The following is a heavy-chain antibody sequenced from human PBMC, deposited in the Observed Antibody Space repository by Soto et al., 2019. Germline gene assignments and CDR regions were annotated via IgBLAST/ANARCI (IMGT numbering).Heavy chain of an antibody. D-gene: IGHD2-21*01. J-gene: IGHJ4*02. Sequence: EVQLLESGGGLVQPGGSLRLSCAASGFTFSSYAMSWVRQAPGKGLEWVSGISGSDDSTYYADSVKGRFTISRDNSKNTLYLQMNILKAEDTAVYYCAKLWGGDWGQGTLVTVSS. V-gene: IGHV3-23*01. CDR3: AKLWGGD. CDR1: GFTFSSYA. CDR2: ISGSDDST.